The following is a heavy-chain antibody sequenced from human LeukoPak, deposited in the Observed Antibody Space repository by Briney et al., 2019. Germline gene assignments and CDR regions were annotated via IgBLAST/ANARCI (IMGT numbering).Heavy chain of an antibody. J-gene: IGHJ3*01. D-gene: IGHD3-22*01. CDR3: ARDESPGDSNGWYDAFDV. V-gene: IGHV3-7*01. CDR2: NNGDGTKV. CDR1: GSTFSRSW. Sequence: GGSLRLFCAASGSTFSRSWMTWVRQAPGTGLEWVANNNGDGTKVHYVDSVKGRFTISRDNAKNSLYLQMNRLRVEDTALYYCARDESPGDSNGWYDAFDVWGQGTTVTISS.